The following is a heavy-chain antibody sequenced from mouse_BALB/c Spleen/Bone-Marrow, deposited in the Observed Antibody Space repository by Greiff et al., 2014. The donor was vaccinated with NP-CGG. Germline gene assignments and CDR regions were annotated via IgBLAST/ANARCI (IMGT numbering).Heavy chain of an antibody. CDR3: AIYYYGSSGFAY. Sequence: EVKLQQSGAELVKPGASVKLSCTASGFNIKDTYMHWVKQRPEQGLEWIGRIDPANGNTKYDPKFQGKATITADISSNTAYLQLSSLTSEDTAVYYCAIYYYGSSGFAYWGQGTLVTVSA. D-gene: IGHD1-1*01. CDR2: IDPANGNT. V-gene: IGHV14-3*02. J-gene: IGHJ3*01. CDR1: GFNIKDTY.